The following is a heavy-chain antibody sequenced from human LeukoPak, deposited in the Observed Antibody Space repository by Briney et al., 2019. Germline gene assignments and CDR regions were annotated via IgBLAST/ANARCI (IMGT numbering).Heavy chain of an antibody. CDR3: ARGSKYYDILG. D-gene: IGHD3-9*01. CDR2: IYYSGST. Sequence: PSETLSLTCTVSGGSVSSGSYYWSWIRQPPGKGLEWIGYIYYSGSTNYSPSLKSRVTISVDTSKNQFSLKLSSVTAADTAVYYCARGSKYYDILGWGQGTVVSVSS. CDR1: GGSVSSGSYY. J-gene: IGHJ4*02. V-gene: IGHV4-61*01.